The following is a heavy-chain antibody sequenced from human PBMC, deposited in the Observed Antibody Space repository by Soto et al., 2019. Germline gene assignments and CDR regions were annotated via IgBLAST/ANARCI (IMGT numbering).Heavy chain of an antibody. CDR1: GSSFTSYW. J-gene: IGHJ6*02. V-gene: IGHV5-10-1*01. Sequence: GESLKISCKGSGSSFTSYWISWVRQMPGKGLEWMGGIDPSDCYTNYSPSFQGHVTISADQSISTAYLQWSSLKASDTAMYYCATNQLRNRDIVVLPAARMYYYYGMGVWGQGTTVTVSS. CDR2: IDPSDCYT. D-gene: IGHD2-2*01. CDR3: ATNQLRNRDIVVLPAARMYYYYGMGV.